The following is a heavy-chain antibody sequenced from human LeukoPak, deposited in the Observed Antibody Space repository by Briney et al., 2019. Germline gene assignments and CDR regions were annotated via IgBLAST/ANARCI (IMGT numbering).Heavy chain of an antibody. J-gene: IGHJ4*02. D-gene: IGHD2-2*01. V-gene: IGHV3-21*01. CDR2: ISSSSSYI. Sequence: GGSLGLSCAASGFTFSSYSMNWVRQAPGKGLEWVSSISSSSSYIYYADSVKGRFTISRDNAKNSLYLQMNSLRAEDTAVYYCARDSVVRYCSSTSCPSDYWGQGTLVTVSS. CDR3: ARDSVVRYCSSTSCPSDY. CDR1: GFTFSSYS.